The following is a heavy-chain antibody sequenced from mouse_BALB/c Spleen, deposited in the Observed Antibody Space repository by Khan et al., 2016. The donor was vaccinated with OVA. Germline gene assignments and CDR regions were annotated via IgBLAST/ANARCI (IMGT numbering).Heavy chain of an antibody. CDR3: ASIRFYSRYAFFDY. V-gene: IGHV3-2*02. CDR2: ISYSGST. J-gene: IGHJ2*01. D-gene: IGHD2-14*01. Sequence: EVQLQESGPGLVKPSQSLSLTCTVTGYSITSDYAWTWIRQFPGNKLEWMGYISYSGSTSYNPSLKSRISITRDTSKNQFFLQLNSLTTEDTATYSCASIRFYSRYAFFDYWGQGTTLTVSS. CDR1: GYSITSDYA.